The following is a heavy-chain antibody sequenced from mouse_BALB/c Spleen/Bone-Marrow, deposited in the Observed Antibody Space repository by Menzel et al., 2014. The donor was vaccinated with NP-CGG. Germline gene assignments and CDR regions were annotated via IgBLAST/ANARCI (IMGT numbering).Heavy chain of an antibody. Sequence: VQLVESGPGLVAPSQSLSITCTVSGFSLTGYGVSWVRQPPGKGLEWLGIIWGDGSTDYNSALKSRLSINKDNSKSQVFLKMNSLQTDDTARYYCARDSFLITRALDYWGQGTSVTVSS. CDR3: ARDSFLITRALDY. J-gene: IGHJ4*01. CDR2: IWGDGST. V-gene: IGHV2-6-7*01. D-gene: IGHD2-4*01. CDR1: GFSLTGYG.